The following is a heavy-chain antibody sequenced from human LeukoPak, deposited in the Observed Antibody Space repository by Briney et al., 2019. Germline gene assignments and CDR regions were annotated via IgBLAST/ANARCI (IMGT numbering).Heavy chain of an antibody. D-gene: IGHD2/OR15-2a*01. CDR3: AKGGSTTSEGC. J-gene: IGHJ4*02. CDR1: GFTFASYS. Sequence: PGGSLRLSCVASGFTFASYSWSWVRQAQGKGPQWVATISSGAGTTFYADSVKGRFTISKDNSENTLSLHMNSLRPEDTAVYYCAKGGSTTSEGCWGQGTLVTVSS. CDR2: ISSGAGTT. V-gene: IGHV3-23*01.